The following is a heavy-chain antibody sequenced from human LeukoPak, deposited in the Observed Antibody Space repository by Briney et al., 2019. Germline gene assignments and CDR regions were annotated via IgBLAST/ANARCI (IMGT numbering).Heavy chain of an antibody. D-gene: IGHD5-12*01. V-gene: IGHV4-39*07. CDR1: GGSISSSSYY. CDR3: ARFTTWMRLTGGYFDY. Sequence: PSETLSLTCTVSGGSISSSSYYWGWIRQPPGKGLEWIGSIYYSGSTYYNPSLKSRVTISVDTSKNQFSLKLSSVTAADTAVYYCARFTTWMRLTGGYFDYWGQGTLVTVSS. J-gene: IGHJ4*02. CDR2: IYYSGST.